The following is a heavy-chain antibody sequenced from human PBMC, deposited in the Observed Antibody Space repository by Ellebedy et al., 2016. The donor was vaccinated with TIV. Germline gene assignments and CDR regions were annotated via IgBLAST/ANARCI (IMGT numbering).Heavy chain of an antibody. V-gene: IGHV1-69*13. CDR1: GGTFSSYA. D-gene: IGHD6-19*01. CDR2: IIPIFGTA. CDR3: ARLVAVAGPGGVDY. Sequence: SVKVSCXASGGTFSSYAISWVRQAPGQGLEWMGGIIPIFGTANYAQKFQGRVTITADESTSTAYMELSSLRSEDTAVYYCARLVAVAGPGGVDYWGQGTLVTVSS. J-gene: IGHJ4*02.